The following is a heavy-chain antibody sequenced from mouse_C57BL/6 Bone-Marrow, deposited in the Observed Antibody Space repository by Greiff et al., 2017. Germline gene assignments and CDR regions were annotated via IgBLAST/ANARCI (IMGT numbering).Heavy chain of an antibody. CDR1: GYTFTSYW. V-gene: IGHV1-7*01. Sequence: VQLQQSGAELAKPGASVKMSCKASGYTFTSYWMHWVKQRPGQGLEWIGYINPSTGYTEYNQKFKDKATLTADKSSSTAYMQLSSLTSEDSAVYYGARRDYDYFDYWGQGTTLTVSS. J-gene: IGHJ2*01. CDR3: ARRDYDYFDY. CDR2: INPSTGYT. D-gene: IGHD2-4*01.